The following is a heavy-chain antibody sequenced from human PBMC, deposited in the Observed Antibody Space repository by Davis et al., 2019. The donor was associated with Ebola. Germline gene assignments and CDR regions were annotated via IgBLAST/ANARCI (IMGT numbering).Heavy chain of an antibody. D-gene: IGHD2-2*01. J-gene: IGHJ3*02. CDR1: GFTFSSYS. V-gene: IGHV3-48*01. CDR3: AKFVVVPAAIPDDAFDI. Sequence: PGGSLRLSCAASGFTFSSYSMNWVRQAPGKGLEWVSYISSSSSTIYYADSVKGRFTISRDNSKNTLYLQMNSLRAEDTAVYYCAKFVVVPAAIPDDAFDIWGQGTMVTVSS. CDR2: ISSSSSTI.